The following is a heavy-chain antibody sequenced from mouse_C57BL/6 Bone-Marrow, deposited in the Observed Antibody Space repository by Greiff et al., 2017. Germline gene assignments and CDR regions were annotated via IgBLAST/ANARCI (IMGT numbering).Heavy chain of an antibody. V-gene: IGHV1-55*01. CDR3: DWTNYDGSSQAFDY. D-gene: IGHD1-1*01. Sequence: QVQLQQPGAELVKPGASVKMSCKASGYTFTSYWITWVKQRPGQGLEWIGDIYPGSGSTSYNEKFKSKATLTVDPSSSTAYMQLRSLTAEDSAFSYCDWTNYDGSSQAFDYWGQGTTLTVSS. CDR1: GYTFTSYW. J-gene: IGHJ2*01. CDR2: IYPGSGST.